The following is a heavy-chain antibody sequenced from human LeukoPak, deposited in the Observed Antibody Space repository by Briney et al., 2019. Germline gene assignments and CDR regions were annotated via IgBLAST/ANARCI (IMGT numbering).Heavy chain of an antibody. CDR1: GGSFSDYY. CDR3: ARSYVLLWFGELRGNWFDP. Sequence: SETLSLTCAVYGGSFSDYYWSWIRQPPGKRLEWIGEINHSGSTNYNPSLKSRVTISVDTSKNQFSLKLSSVTAADTAVYYCARSYVLLWFGELRGNWFDPWGQGTLGTVS. V-gene: IGHV4-34*01. D-gene: IGHD3-10*01. CDR2: INHSGST. J-gene: IGHJ5*02.